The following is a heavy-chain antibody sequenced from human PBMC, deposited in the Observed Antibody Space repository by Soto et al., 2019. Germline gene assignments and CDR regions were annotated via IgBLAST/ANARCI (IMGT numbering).Heavy chain of an antibody. CDR2: FDPEDGET. CDR1: GYTLTELS. Sequence: ASVKVSCKVSGYTLTELSMHWVRQAPGKGLEWMGGFDPEDGETIYAQKFQGRVTMTEDTSTDTAYMEPSSLRSKDTAVYYCATIRPWAAAGNMGGDYYYGMDVWGQGTTVTVSS. CDR3: ATIRPWAAAGNMGGDYYYGMDV. J-gene: IGHJ6*02. V-gene: IGHV1-24*01. D-gene: IGHD6-13*01.